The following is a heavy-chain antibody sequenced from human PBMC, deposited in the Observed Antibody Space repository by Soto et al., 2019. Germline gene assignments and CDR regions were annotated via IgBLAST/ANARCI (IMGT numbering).Heavy chain of an antibody. CDR1: GGSMIRYY. CDR3: ARVGGD. CDR2: IYYSGST. Sequence: QVLLQQSGPGLVKPSETLSLTRSVSGGSMIRYYWAWIRQPPGKGLEWIGYIYYSGSTYYNPSFQGRVAIIVDKSKNQFSLNLTSVTAADTAFYYCARVGGDWGQGTLVTVSS. J-gene: IGHJ4*02. V-gene: IGHV4-59*01.